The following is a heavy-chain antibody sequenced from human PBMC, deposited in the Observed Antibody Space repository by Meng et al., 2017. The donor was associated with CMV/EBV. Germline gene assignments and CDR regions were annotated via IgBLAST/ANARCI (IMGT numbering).Heavy chain of an antibody. CDR2: IYYSGTT. J-gene: IGHJ4*02. V-gene: IGHV4-30-4*08. D-gene: IGHD3-22*01. Sequence: HVQVPGLGQRRVKPPQPLSLTCSVSGGSISSGDYYWSWIRQPPGKGLEWIGYIYYSGTTYYNPSLESRVTISVDTSKNQFSLNLSSVTAADSAVYYCARLSGSGTTSTGYHYAFDSWGQGTLVTVSS. CDR3: ARLSGSGTTSTGYHYAFDS. CDR1: GGSISSGDYY.